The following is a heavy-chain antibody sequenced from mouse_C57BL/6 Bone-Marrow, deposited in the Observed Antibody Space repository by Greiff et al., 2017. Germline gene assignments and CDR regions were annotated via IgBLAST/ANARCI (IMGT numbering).Heavy chain of an antibody. J-gene: IGHJ4*01. CDR3: ARILRGMDY. Sequence: VQLQQSGAELVRPGTSVKVSCKASGYAFTNYLIEWVKQRPGQGLAWIGVINPGSGGTNYNEKFKGKATLTADKSSSTAYMQISSLTSEDSAVYFCARILRGMDYWGQGTSVTVSS. D-gene: IGHD1-1*01. V-gene: IGHV1-54*01. CDR1: GYAFTNYL. CDR2: INPGSGGT.